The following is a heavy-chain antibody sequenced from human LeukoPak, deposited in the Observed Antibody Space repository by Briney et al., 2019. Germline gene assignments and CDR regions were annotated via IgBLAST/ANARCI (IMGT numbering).Heavy chain of an antibody. J-gene: IGHJ3*02. D-gene: IGHD3-22*01. Sequence: PSETLSLTCTVSGRSVSSCSYYWRWIRQPPGKGLAWIGYIYYSGSTNYNPSLKSRVTISVDTSKNQFSLKLSSVTAADTAVYYCARDRVTMTGSFDIWGQGTMVTVSS. V-gene: IGHV4-61*01. CDR2: IYYSGST. CDR1: GRSVSSCSYY. CDR3: ARDRVTMTGSFDI.